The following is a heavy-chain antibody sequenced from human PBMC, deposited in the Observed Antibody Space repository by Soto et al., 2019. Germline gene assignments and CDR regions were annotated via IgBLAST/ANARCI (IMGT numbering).Heavy chain of an antibody. CDR1: GFTFSSYA. J-gene: IGHJ5*01. D-gene: IGHD3-3*01. CDR3: AKLGDAVSGYFDF. Sequence: QVQLVQSGGGVVQPGGSLRLSCAASGFTFSSYAIHWVRQAPGKGLEWVADVSFDGSHKTYAVPVRGRFTISRDNSMKAVFLQMNSLIAEDTALYYCAKLGDAVSGYFDFWGQGTQGAVSS. V-gene: IGHV3-30*18. CDR2: VSFDGSHK.